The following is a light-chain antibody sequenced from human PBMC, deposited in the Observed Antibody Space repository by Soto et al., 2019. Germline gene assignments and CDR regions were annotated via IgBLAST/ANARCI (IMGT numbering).Light chain of an antibody. V-gene: IGKV3-20*01. J-gene: IGKJ4*01. CDR1: QSVRRNY. Sequence: EIVLTQSPGTLSLSPGETATLSCRASQSVRRNYLAWYQHKIGQAPRLLIYGASSRATGIPDRFTGSGSGTDFTLTIRRLEPEDFAVYFCQQYVSSPLTCGGGTKVEIK. CDR2: GAS. CDR3: QQYVSSPLT.